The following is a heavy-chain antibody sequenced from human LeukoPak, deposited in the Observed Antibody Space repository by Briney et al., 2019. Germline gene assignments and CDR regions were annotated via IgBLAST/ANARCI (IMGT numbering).Heavy chain of an antibody. CDR3: ARRRYYDDRGYLE. V-gene: IGHV4-39*01. D-gene: IGHD3-22*01. CDR2: IYYSGRT. Sequence: TASETLSLTCSVSGDSISRSDSYWDWIRQPPGKGLEWIGTIYYSGRTYYSPSLNSRVTMSVDTSSNQFSLNLRSVTAADTAVYYCARRRYYDDRGYLEWGQGTLLSVSS. J-gene: IGHJ1*01. CDR1: GDSISRSDSY.